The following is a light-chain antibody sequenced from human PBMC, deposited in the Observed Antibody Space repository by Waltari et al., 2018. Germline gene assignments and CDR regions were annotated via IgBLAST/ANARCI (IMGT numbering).Light chain of an antibody. CDR1: PSVWSY. V-gene: IGKV3-11*01. CDR2: DTS. Sequence: EIVLTQSPATLSLSPGERASLSCRASPSVWSYLGWYQQKPGQAPRLLIYDTSNRATGIPARFSGSGSGTDFTLTISSLEPEDFAVYYCQQRSNWPMYTFGQGTKLEIK. J-gene: IGKJ2*01. CDR3: QQRSNWPMYT.